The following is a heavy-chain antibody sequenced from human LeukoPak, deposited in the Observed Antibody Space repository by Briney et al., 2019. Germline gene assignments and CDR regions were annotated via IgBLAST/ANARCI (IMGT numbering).Heavy chain of an antibody. CDR2: IYHSGST. J-gene: IGHJ3*02. CDR3: ASGYSYGLDWAFDI. Sequence: KPSETLSLTCTVSGYSISSGYYWGWIRQPPGKGLEGVGGIYHSGSTYYNPSHKSRVTISVDTSKNQFSLKLSSVTAADTAVYYCASGYSYGLDWAFDIWGQGTMVTVSS. CDR1: GYSISSGYY. D-gene: IGHD5-18*01. V-gene: IGHV4-38-2*02.